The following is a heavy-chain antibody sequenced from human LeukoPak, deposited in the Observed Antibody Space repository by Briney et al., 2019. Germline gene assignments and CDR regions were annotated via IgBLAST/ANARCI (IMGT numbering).Heavy chain of an antibody. CDR1: GFTFSSYA. CDR3: ASGNSAHWF. V-gene: IGHV3-23*01. CDR2: ISGSGGST. J-gene: IGHJ4*02. Sequence: GGSLRLSCAASGFTFSSYAMSWVRQAPGKGLEWVSAISGSGGSTYYADSVKGRFTISRDNAKNSLYLQMNSLRADDTAVYYCASGNSAHWFWGQGTLVTVSS. D-gene: IGHD1-26*01.